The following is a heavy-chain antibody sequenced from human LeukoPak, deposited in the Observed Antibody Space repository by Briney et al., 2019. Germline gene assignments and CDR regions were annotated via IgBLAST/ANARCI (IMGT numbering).Heavy chain of an antibody. CDR3: AAVSGYTGTIDY. J-gene: IGHJ4*02. Sequence: WIGSIYYSGSTYYNPSLKSRVTISVDMSKNQFSLKLSSVTAADTAVYYCAAVSGYTGTIDYWGQGTLVTVSS. CDR2: IYYSGST. D-gene: IGHD3-3*01. V-gene: IGHV4-39*01.